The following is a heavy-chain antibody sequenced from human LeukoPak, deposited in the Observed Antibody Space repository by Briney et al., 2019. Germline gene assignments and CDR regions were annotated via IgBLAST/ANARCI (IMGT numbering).Heavy chain of an antibody. V-gene: IGHV3-30*04. CDR1: GFTFSKYT. J-gene: IGHJ5*02. CDR2: ISNDGSNK. Sequence: PGRSLRLSCAASGFTFSKYTIHWVRQAPGKGLEWVAVISNDGSNKYYADSVKGRFTISRDNSKNTLYLQMDSLRAEDTAVYYCARGGFGVVITYSWFDPWGQGTLVTVSS. D-gene: IGHD3-3*01. CDR3: ARGGFGVVITYSWFDP.